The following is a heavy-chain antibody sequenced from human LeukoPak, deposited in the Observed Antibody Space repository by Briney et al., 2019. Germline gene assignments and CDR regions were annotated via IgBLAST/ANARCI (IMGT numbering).Heavy chain of an antibody. V-gene: IGHV4-4*02. CDR3: ARTPLGSSGYPVDY. Sequence: PSETLSLTCAVSGDSISSSNWWSWVRQPPGKGLEWIGEIYHTGSTSYNPSLQSRVTISLDTSKNQFSLKLSSVTAADTAVYYCARTPLGSSGYPVDYWGQGTLVTVSS. CDR1: GDSISSSNW. J-gene: IGHJ4*02. D-gene: IGHD3-22*01. CDR2: IYHTGST.